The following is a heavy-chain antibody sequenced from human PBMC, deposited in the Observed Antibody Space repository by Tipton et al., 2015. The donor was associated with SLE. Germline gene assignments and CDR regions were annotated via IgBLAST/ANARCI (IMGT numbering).Heavy chain of an antibody. CDR1: GGSISSSSYY. J-gene: IGHJ6*02. D-gene: IGHD7-27*01. V-gene: IGHV4-39*07. CDR3: ARMATGGYYYTMDV. Sequence: TLSLTCTVSGGSISSSSYYWGWIRQPPGKGLEWIGSIYYSGSTNYNPSLKSRVAISVDTSKNQFSLKLSSVTAADTAVYYCARMATGGYYYTMDVWGQGTTVTVSS. CDR2: IYYSGST.